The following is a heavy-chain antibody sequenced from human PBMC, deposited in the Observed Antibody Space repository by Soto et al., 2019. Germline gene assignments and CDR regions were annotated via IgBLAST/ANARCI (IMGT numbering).Heavy chain of an antibody. D-gene: IGHD5-12*01. V-gene: IGHV3-21*01. CDR1: GFTFSSYS. J-gene: IGHJ4*02. Sequence: PGGSLRLSCAASGFTFSSYSMNWVRQAPGKGLEWVSSISSSSYIYYADSVKGRFTISRDNAKNSLYLQMNSLRAEDTAVYYCASLSGYDNNPPSLDYWGQGTLVTVSS. CDR2: ISSSSYI. CDR3: ASLSGYDNNPPSLDY.